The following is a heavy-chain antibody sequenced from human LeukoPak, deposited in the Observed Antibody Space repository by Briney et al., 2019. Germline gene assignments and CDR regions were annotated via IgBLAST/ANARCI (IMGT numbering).Heavy chain of an antibody. J-gene: IGHJ4*02. V-gene: IGHV4-34*01. CDR2: INHSGST. Sequence: PSETLSLTCAVYGGSLSGYYWSWIRQPPGKGLEWIGEINHSGSTNYNPSLKSRVTISVDTSKNQFSLKLSSVTAADTAVYYCANSEGPNYCSGGSCYSGGRNDFDYWGQGTLVTVSS. D-gene: IGHD2-15*01. CDR1: GGSLSGYY. CDR3: ANSEGPNYCSGGSCYSGGRNDFDY.